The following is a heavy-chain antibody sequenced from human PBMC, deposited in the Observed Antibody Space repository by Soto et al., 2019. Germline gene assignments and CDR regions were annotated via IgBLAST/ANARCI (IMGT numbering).Heavy chain of an antibody. D-gene: IGHD6-13*01. CDR2: ISSNGGST. CDR3: ARDVGDSSSWYLNWYFDL. CDR1: GFTFSSYA. V-gene: IGHV3-64*01. Sequence: EVQLVESGGGLVQPGGSLRLSCAASGFTFSSYAMHWVRQAPGKGLEYVSAISSNGGSTYYANSVKGRFTISRDNYKNPLYLKMGSLRAEDMAVYYCARDVGDSSSWYLNWYFDLWGRGPLVTVSS. J-gene: IGHJ2*01.